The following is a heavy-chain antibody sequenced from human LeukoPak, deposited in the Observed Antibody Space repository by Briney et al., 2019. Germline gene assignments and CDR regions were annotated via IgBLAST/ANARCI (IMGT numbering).Heavy chain of an antibody. CDR2: IIPIFGTA. V-gene: IGHV1-69*13. CDR1: GGTFSSYA. CDR3: ARGRGYSFYYYYMDV. D-gene: IGHD5-12*01. J-gene: IGHJ6*03. Sequence: SVKVSRKASGGTFSSYAISWVRQAPGQGLEWMGGIIPIFGTANYAQKFQGRVTITADESTSTAYMELSSLRSEDTAVYCCARGRGYSFYYYYMDVWGKGTTVTISS.